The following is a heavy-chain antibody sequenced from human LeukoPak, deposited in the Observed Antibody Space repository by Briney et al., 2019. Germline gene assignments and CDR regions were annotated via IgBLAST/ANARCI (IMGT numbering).Heavy chain of an antibody. CDR3: ARLQGYGGNSRGSYYYMDV. CDR2: ISSSSSYI. Sequence: GGSLILSCAASGFTFSSYSMNWVRQAPGKGLEWVSSISSSSSYIYYADSVKGRFTTSRDNAKNPLYLQMNSLRADDTAVYYCARLQGYGGNSRGSYYYMDVWGKGTTVTVSS. J-gene: IGHJ6*03. V-gene: IGHV3-21*01. CDR1: GFTFSSYS. D-gene: IGHD4-23*01.